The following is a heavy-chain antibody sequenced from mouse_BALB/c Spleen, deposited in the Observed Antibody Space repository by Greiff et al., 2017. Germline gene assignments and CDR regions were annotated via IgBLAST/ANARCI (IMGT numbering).Heavy chain of an antibody. CDR1: GFTFSSYG. V-gene: IGHV5-6*02. CDR2: ISSGGSYT. D-gene: IGHD1-2*01. Sequence: EVKLVESGGDLVKPGGSLKLSCAASGFTFSSYGMSWVRQTPDKRLEWVATISSGGSYTYYPDSVKGRFTISRDNAKNTLYLQMSSLKSEDTAMYYCARDYGRDYAMDDWGQGTSVTVSS. J-gene: IGHJ4*01. CDR3: ARDYGRDYAMDD.